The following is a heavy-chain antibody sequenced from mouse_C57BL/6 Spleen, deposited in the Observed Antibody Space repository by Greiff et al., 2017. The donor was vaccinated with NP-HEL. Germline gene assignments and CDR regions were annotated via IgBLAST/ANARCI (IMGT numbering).Heavy chain of an antibody. CDR3: ARADYYGSPWFAY. V-gene: IGHV5-16*01. J-gene: IGHJ3*01. CDR2: INSDGSST. D-gene: IGHD1-1*01. CDR1: GFTFSDYY. Sequence: DVKLVESEGGLVQPGSSMKLSCTASGFTFSDYYMAWVRQVPEKGLEWVANINSDGSSTYYLDSLKSRFIISRDNAKNILYLQMSSLKSEDTATYYCARADYYGSPWFAYWGQGTLVTVSA.